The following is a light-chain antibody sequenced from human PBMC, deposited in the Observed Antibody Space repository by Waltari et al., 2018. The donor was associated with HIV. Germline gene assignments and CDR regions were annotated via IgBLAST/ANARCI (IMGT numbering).Light chain of an antibody. V-gene: IGLV1-40*01. CDR3: QSYDISLSGLGV. J-gene: IGLJ3*02. CDR1: SSNIGAGYD. Sequence: QSVLTQPPSVSGAPGQRVTISCTGSSSNIGAGYDVHWYQQLPGTAPKLLIYDNNNRPPRGPDPSSGSKSGTSASLAITGLQADDEADYYCQSYDISLSGLGVFGGGTKLTVL. CDR2: DNN.